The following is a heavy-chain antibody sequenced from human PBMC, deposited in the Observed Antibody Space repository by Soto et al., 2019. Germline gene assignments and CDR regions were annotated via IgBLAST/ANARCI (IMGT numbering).Heavy chain of an antibody. J-gene: IGHJ4*02. D-gene: IGHD3-3*01. CDR2: INHSGST. CDR1: GGSFSGYY. Sequence: PSETLSLTCAVYGGSFSGYYWSWIRQPPGKGLEWIGEINHSGSTNYNPSLKSRVTISVDTSKNKFSLKLSSVTAADTAVYYCARCRLYYDFWSGYRSLLDYWGQATLVTVSS. V-gene: IGHV4-34*01. CDR3: ARCRLYYDFWSGYRSLLDY.